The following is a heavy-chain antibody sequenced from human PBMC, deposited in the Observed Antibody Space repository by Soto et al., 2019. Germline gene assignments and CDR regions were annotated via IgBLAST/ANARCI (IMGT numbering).Heavy chain of an antibody. CDR1: GYSFLNYW. Sequence: GESLKISCKGSGYSFLNYWIGWVRQMPGKGLEWMGRIDPSDSYTNYSPSFQGHVTISADKSISTAYLQWSSLKASDTAMYYCARTSMQSRGYSYGHGGMDVWGQGTTVTVSS. J-gene: IGHJ6*02. CDR3: ARTSMQSRGYSYGHGGMDV. V-gene: IGHV5-10-1*01. CDR2: IDPSDSYT. D-gene: IGHD5-18*01.